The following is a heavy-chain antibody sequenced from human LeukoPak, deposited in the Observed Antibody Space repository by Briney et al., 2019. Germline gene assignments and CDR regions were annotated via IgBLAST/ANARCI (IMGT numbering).Heavy chain of an antibody. J-gene: IGHJ4*02. Sequence: GGSLRLSCAASGFTFSSYEMNWVRQAPGKGLEWVSYISSSGSTIYYADSVKGRFTISRDNSKTTLYLQMNSLSAEDTAVYYCANDPLFDYWGQGTLVTVSS. CDR3: ANDPLFDY. V-gene: IGHV3-48*03. CDR1: GFTFSSYE. D-gene: IGHD1-1*01. CDR2: ISSSGSTI.